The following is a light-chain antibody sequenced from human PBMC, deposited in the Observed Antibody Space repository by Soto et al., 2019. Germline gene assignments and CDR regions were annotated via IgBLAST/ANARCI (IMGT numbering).Light chain of an antibody. CDR2: KAS. Sequence: DIQMTQSPSTLSASVGDRVTITCRASQSISSWLAWYQQKPGKAPKLLIYKASSLESGVPSRFSGSGSGTEFTLTISSLQPDDFATYYCQQYISYPLTFGGGTKVELK. CDR1: QSISSW. CDR3: QQYISYPLT. V-gene: IGKV1-5*03. J-gene: IGKJ4*01.